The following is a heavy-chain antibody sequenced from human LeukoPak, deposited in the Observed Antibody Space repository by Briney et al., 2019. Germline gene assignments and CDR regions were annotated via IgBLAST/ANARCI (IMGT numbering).Heavy chain of an antibody. Sequence: ASVKLSCKASGYTFTVYYMHWVRQAPGQGLEWMGWINPDSGDTNFAQKFQGRVTMTRGTSISTAYMELSRLRSDDTAVYYCARLRGREFDTWGQGTLVTVSS. J-gene: IGHJ5*02. D-gene: IGHD1-26*01. CDR2: INPDSGDT. CDR3: ARLRGREFDT. CDR1: GYTFTVYY. V-gene: IGHV1-2*02.